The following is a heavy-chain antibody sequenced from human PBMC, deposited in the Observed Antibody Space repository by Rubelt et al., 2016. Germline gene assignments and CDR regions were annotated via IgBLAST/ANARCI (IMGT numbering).Heavy chain of an antibody. D-gene: IGHD3-22*01. CDR3: ARVVKGFCDI. J-gene: IGHJ3*02. CDR1: GYTFTGYY. Sequence: QVQLVQSGAEVKKPGASVKVSCKASGYTFTGYYMHWVRQAPGQGLEWMGWIRAYNGNTNYAQKCKGRVTMTTDTATRTADMELRSLRSDDTAVYYCARVVKGFCDIWGQGTMVTVSS. V-gene: IGHV1-18*04. CDR2: IRAYNGNT.